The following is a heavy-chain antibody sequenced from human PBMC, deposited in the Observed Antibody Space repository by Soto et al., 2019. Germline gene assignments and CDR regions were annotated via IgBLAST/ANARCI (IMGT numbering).Heavy chain of an antibody. D-gene: IGHD2-2*01. V-gene: IGHV3-30*18. CDR2: ISYDGSNK. CDR3: AKDDLGYCSSTSCYAKD. J-gene: IGHJ4*02. Sequence: QVQLVGSGGGVVQPGRSLRLSCAASGFTFSSYGMHWVRQAPGKGLXWVAVISYDGSNKYYADSVKGRFTISRDNSKNTLYLQMNSLRAEDTAVYYCAKDDLGYCSSTSCYAKDWGQGTLVTVSS. CDR1: GFTFSSYG.